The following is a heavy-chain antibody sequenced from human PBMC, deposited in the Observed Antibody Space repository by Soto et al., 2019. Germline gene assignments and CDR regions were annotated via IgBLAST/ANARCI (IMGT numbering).Heavy chain of an antibody. D-gene: IGHD3-3*01. Sequence: SQTLSLTCAVYGGSFSGYYWSWIRQPPGKGLEWIGEINHSGSTNYNPSLKSRVTISVDTSKNQFSLKLSSVTAADTAVYYCASSRFLEWFTRNFDYWGQGTLVTVSS. J-gene: IGHJ4*02. CDR1: GGSFSGYY. V-gene: IGHV4-34*01. CDR2: INHSGST. CDR3: ASSRFLEWFTRNFDY.